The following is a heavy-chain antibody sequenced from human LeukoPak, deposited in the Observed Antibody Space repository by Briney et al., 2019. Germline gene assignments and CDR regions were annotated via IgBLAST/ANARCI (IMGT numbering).Heavy chain of an antibody. J-gene: IGHJ6*03. Sequence: SETLSLTCTVSGGSISSSSYYWGWIRQPPGKGLEWIGSIFYSGSTSYNPSLKSRVTVSVDTSKNQFSLTLSFVTAADTAVYYCARQHDSYYYYYIDVWGKGTTVTVSS. V-gene: IGHV4-39*01. CDR3: ARQHDSYYYYYIDV. CDR2: IFYSGST. CDR1: GGSISSSSYY.